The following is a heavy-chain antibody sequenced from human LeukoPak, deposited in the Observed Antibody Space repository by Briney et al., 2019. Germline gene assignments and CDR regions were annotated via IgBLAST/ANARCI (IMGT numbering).Heavy chain of an antibody. CDR1: GYTFTGYY. CDR3: ASDSIPSYSSGWSRHYYYMDV. J-gene: IGHJ6*03. V-gene: IGHV1-2*02. D-gene: IGHD6-19*01. Sequence: ASVKVSCKASGYTFTGYYMHWVRQAPGQGLEWMGWINPNSGGTNYAQKFQGRVTMTRDTSISTAYMELSRLRSDDTAVYYCASDSIPSYSSGWSRHYYYMDVWGKGTTVTISS. CDR2: INPNSGGT.